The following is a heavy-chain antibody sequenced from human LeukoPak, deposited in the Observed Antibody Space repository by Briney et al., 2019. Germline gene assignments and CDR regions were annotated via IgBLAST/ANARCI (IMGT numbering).Heavy chain of an antibody. J-gene: IGHJ6*03. CDR3: ARVSFFRWASTRPSYYYYYMDV. Sequence: PSETLSLTCADYGGSFSGYYWSWIRQPPGKGLEWIGEINHSGSTNYNPSLKSRVTISVDTSKNQFSLKLSSVTAADTAVYYCARVSFFRWASTRPSYYYYYMDVWGKGTTVTISS. CDR2: INHSGST. V-gene: IGHV4-34*01. CDR1: GGSFSGYY. D-gene: IGHD2-15*01.